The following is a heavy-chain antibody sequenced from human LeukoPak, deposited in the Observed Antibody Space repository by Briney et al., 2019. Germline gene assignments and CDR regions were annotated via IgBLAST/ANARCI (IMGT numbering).Heavy chain of an antibody. J-gene: IGHJ5*02. CDR1: GFTFCSYA. CDR2: ISGSGGST. Sequence: GGSPRLSCAASGFTFCSYAMSWVRQAPGKGLEWVSSISGSGGSTYYADSMKGRFTISRDNSKNTLYLQMNSLRAEDTALYYCAKGGQWFDPWGQGTLVTVSS. CDR3: AKGGQWFDP. V-gene: IGHV3-23*01.